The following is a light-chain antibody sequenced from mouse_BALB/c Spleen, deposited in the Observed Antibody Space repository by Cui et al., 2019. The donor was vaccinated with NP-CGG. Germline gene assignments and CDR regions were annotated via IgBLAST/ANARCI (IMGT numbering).Light chain of an antibody. CDR1: TGAVTTSNY. J-gene: IGLJ1*01. CDR2: GTN. CDR3: ALWYSNHWV. V-gene: IGLV1*01. Sequence: QAVVTHESALTTSPGETVTLTCRSSTGAVTTSNYANWVQEKPDHLFTGLIGGTNNRPPGVPARFSGSLIGDKASLTNTGAQTEDEAIYFCALWYSNHWVFGGGTKLTVL.